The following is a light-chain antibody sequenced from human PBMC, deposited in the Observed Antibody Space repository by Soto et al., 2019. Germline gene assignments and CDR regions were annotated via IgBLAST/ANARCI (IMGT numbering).Light chain of an antibody. CDR2: APS. V-gene: IGKV3-20*01. J-gene: IGKJ3*01. CDR3: QEYDDPPLI. CDR1: QPLSGNS. Sequence: EIVLTQSPCTLYLSPGERATLSFRASQPLSGNSLAWHQQKLGRAPRLLIYAPSTRDTDIPQPFTGSGSGTDFALSISSLEPEDVGIYDCQEYDDPPLISGPR.